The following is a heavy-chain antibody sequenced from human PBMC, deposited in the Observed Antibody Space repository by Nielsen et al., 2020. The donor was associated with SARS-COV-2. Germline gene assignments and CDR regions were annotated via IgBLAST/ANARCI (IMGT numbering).Heavy chain of an antibody. CDR3: AKVIDWGALDI. CDR2: IYSGARST. D-gene: IGHD3-9*01. J-gene: IGHJ3*02. V-gene: IGHV3-23*03. Sequence: GGSLRLSCAASGFTFGSYAMTWVRQAPGKGLEWISVIYSGARSTYYADSVKGRFTISRDNSENTLHLQMDSLRAEDTAVYYCAKVIDWGALDIWGQGTMVTVSS. CDR1: GFTFGSYA.